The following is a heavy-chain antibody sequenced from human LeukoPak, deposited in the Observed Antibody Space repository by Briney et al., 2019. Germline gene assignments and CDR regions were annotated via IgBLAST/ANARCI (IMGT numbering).Heavy chain of an antibody. Sequence: GGSLRLSCAASGFTFSSYSMNWVRQAPGKGLEWVSSISSSSSYIYYADSVKGRFTISRDNAKNSLYPQMNSLRAEDTAVYYCARDGIQLWLRTYYFYYWGQGTLVTVSS. CDR1: GFTFSSYS. J-gene: IGHJ4*02. D-gene: IGHD5-18*01. CDR3: ARDGIQLWLRTYYFYY. V-gene: IGHV3-21*01. CDR2: ISSSSSYI.